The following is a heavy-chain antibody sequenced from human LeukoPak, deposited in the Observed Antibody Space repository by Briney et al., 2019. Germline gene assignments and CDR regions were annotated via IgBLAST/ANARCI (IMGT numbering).Heavy chain of an antibody. J-gene: IGHJ6*02. V-gene: IGHV3-53*01. D-gene: IGHD2/OR15-2a*01. CDR2: IYSGGST. CDR1: GFTVSTNY. Sequence: GGSLRLSCAASGFTVSTNYMSWVRQAPGKGLEWVSVIYSGGSTYYADSVKGRFTISRDNSKNTLYLQMNSLRAEDTAVYYCARGTAFYGAYYGMDVWGQGTTVTVSS. CDR3: ARGTAFYGAYYGMDV.